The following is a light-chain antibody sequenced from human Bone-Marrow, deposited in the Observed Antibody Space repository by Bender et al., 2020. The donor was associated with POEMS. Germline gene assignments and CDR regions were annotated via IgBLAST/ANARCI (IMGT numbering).Light chain of an antibody. J-gene: IGLJ3*02. Sequence: QSALTQPASVSGSPGQSITISCTGTSSDVGHDDLVSWYQQHPGKAPKLMIFESTKRPSGISNRFSGYKSGNTASLTISGLQAEDEADYYCCSYSSTSTLVFGGGTKLTVL. CDR2: EST. CDR3: CSYSSTSTLV. CDR1: SSDVGHDDL. V-gene: IGLV2-23*01.